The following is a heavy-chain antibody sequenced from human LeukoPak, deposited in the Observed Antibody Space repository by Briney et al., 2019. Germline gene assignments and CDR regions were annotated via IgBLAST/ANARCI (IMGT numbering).Heavy chain of an antibody. V-gene: IGHV1-18*01. CDR2: ISAYNGNT. CDR3: ATSRYYECDY. J-gene: IGHJ4*02. D-gene: IGHD3-22*01. CDR1: NYTFTSYP. Sequence: ASVKVSCKASNYTFTSYPISWVRQAPGQGLEWMGWISAYNGNTNYAQKLQGRVTMTTDTSTSTAFMELRSLRSDDTAVYYCATSRYYECDYWGQGTLVTVSS.